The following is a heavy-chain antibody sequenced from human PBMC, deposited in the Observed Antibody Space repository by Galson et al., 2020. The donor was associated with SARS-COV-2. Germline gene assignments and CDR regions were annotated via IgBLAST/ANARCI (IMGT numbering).Heavy chain of an antibody. CDR3: ATNSITITSDYYYVLDV. Sequence: ASVKVSCKTSGHTFNSYNINWVRQAPGQGLEWMGWISGYNGNTNYAQNLQGRVTMTTDASTNTAYMELRSLRSDDTAIYYCATNSITITSDYYYVLDVWGPGTT. CDR2: ISGYNGNT. CDR1: GHTFNSYN. D-gene: IGHD2-2*01. J-gene: IGHJ6*02. V-gene: IGHV1-18*01.